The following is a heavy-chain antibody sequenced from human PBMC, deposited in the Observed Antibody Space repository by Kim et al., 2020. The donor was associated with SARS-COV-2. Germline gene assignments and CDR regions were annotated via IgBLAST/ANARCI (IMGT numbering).Heavy chain of an antibody. J-gene: IGHJ4*02. V-gene: IGHV3-30-3*01. CDR3: ASDSGSYFDY. Sequence: GGSLRLSCAASGFTFSGYAMHWVRQAPGKGLEWVALISYDGSNKYYADSVKGRFTISRDNSKNTLYLQMNSLRAEDTAVYYCASDSGSYFDYWGQGTLVT. D-gene: IGHD1-26*01. CDR2: ISYDGSNK. CDR1: GFTFSGYA.